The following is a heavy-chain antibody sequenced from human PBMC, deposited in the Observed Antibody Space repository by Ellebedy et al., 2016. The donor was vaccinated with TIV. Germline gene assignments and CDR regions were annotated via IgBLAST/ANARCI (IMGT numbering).Heavy chain of an antibody. CDR3: ARDILGSSPDY. CDR1: GFIFDDYD. V-gene: IGHV3-20*04. D-gene: IGHD3-10*01. J-gene: IGHJ4*02. CDR2: INWNGTST. Sequence: GESLKISCAASGFIFDDYDMSWVRQASGKGLEWVSGINWNGTSTGYADSVKGRFTISRDNAKNSLYLQMNSLRAEDTALYYCARDILGSSPDYWGQGTLVTVSS.